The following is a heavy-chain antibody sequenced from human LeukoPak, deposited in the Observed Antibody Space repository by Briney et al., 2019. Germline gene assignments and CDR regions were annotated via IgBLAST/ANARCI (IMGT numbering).Heavy chain of an antibody. CDR3: ATDGSGSYVNDDFDI. D-gene: IGHD1-26*01. CDR1: GYTLTELS. V-gene: IGHV1-24*01. CDR2: FDPEDGET. J-gene: IGHJ3*02. Sequence: ASVKVSCKVSGYTLTELSMHWVRQAPGKGLEWMGGFDPEDGETIYAQKFQGRVTMTEDTSIDTAYMELSSLRSDDTAVYYCATDGSGSYVNDDFDIWGQGTMVTVSS.